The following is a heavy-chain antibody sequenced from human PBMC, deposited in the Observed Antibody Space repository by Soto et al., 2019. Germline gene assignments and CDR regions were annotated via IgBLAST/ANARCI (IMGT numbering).Heavy chain of an antibody. J-gene: IGHJ6*02. CDR3: ARDAPPPELRFLEWHNYDYDGMDV. Sequence: QVQVVQSGDEVKETGASVRVSCKTSGYSFTAYGISWVRQAPGQGLEWMGWISCYNGKTKYAQKVQGRVTMTTDTSPSTGYMEVRRLRSTATAIYYCARDAPPPELRFLEWHNYDYDGMDVWGQGTTVTVSS. CDR1: GYSFTAYG. V-gene: IGHV1-18*01. D-gene: IGHD3-3*01. CDR2: ISCYNGKT.